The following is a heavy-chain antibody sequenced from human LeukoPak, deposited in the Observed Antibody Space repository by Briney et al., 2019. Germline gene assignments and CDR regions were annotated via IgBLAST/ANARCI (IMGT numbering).Heavy chain of an antibody. V-gene: IGHV4-59*01. CDR1: GGSISSYY. CDR3: ARGVRIRRDAFDI. CDR2: IYYSGST. J-gene: IGHJ3*02. Sequence: SETLSLTCTVSGGSISSYYWSWIRQPPGKGPEWIGYIYYSGSTNYNPSLKSRVTISVDTSKNQFSLKLSSVTAADTAVYYCARGVRIRRDAFDIWGQGTMVTVSS. D-gene: IGHD3-3*02.